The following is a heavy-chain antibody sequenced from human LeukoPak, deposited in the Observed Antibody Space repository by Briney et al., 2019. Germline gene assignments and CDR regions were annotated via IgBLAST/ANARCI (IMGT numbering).Heavy chain of an antibody. CDR1: GGSISNFY. J-gene: IGHJ4*02. CDR3: ARLYYGDYAGLDY. D-gene: IGHD4-17*01. Sequence: SETLSLTCTVSGGSISNFYWTWIRQSAERGLEWIGRIHATGSTRYNPSLESRITLSVDTSNRQLYLKLDSVTAADTAVYYCARLYYGDYAGLDYWGQGTLVTVSS. V-gene: IGHV4-4*07. CDR2: IHATGST.